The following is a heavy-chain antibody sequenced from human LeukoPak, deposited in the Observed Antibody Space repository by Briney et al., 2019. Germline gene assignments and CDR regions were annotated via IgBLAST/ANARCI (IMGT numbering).Heavy chain of an antibody. V-gene: IGHV3-7*01. Sequence: GGSLRLSCAASGFTFSSYWMSWVRQAPGKGLEWVANIKQDGSEKYYVDSVKGRFTIFRDNAKNSLYLQMNSLRAEDTAVYYCARGPIAAAAYDAFDIWGQGTMVTVSS. D-gene: IGHD6-13*01. J-gene: IGHJ3*02. CDR3: ARGPIAAAAYDAFDI. CDR2: IKQDGSEK. CDR1: GFTFSSYW.